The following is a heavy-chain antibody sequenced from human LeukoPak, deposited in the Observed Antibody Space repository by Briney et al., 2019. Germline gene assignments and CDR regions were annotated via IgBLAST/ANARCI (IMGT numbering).Heavy chain of an antibody. CDR2: IWYDGSNK. Sequence: GSLRLSCAASGFTFSNYGMHWVRQAPGKGLEWVALIWYDGSNKYYADSVKGRLTISRDNSKNTLYLQMNSLRAEDTAVYYCAREGPRGNSQFDYWGQGTLVTVSS. V-gene: IGHV3-33*01. CDR3: AREGPRGNSQFDY. D-gene: IGHD2/OR15-2a*01. CDR1: GFTFSNYG. J-gene: IGHJ4*02.